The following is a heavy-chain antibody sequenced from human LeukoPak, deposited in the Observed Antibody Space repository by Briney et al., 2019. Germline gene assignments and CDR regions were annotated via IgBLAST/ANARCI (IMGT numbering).Heavy chain of an antibody. J-gene: IGHJ3*02. CDR2: IYYSGST. V-gene: IGHV4-59*01. Sequence: SETLSLTCAVYGGSFSGYYWSWIRQPPGKGLEWIGYIYYSGSTNYNPSLKSRVTISVDTSKNQFSLKLSSVTAADTAVYYCAGVITMDAFDIWGQGTMVTVSS. D-gene: IGHD3-10*01. CDR3: AGVITMDAFDI. CDR1: GGSFSGYY.